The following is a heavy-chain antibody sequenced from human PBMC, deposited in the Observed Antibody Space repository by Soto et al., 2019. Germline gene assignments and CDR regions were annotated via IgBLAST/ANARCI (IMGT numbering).Heavy chain of an antibody. CDR3: ARDVVGLYYYYGMDV. V-gene: IGHV1-18*01. CDR1: GYTFTSYG. J-gene: IGHJ6*02. Sequence: ASVKVSCKASGYTFTSYGISWVRQAPGQGLEWMGWISAYNGNTNYAQKLQGRVTMTTDTSTSTAYIELRSLRSDDTAVYYCARDVVGLYYYYGMDVWGQGTTVTVSS. CDR2: ISAYNGNT. D-gene: IGHD1-26*01.